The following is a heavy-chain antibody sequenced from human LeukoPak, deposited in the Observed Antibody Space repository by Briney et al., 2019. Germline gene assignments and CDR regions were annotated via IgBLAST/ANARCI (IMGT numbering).Heavy chain of an antibody. V-gene: IGHV3-74*01. CDR1: KFAFSSYA. CDR2: INSDGSST. D-gene: IGHD6-13*01. Sequence: GGFLRLSCAASKFAFSSYAMSWVRQAPGKGLVWVSRINSDGSSTSYADSVKGRFTISGDNAKNTLYLQMNSLRAEDTAVYYCARDRVAAAPYYYYYGMDVWGQGTTVTVSS. CDR3: ARDRVAAAPYYYYYGMDV. J-gene: IGHJ6*02.